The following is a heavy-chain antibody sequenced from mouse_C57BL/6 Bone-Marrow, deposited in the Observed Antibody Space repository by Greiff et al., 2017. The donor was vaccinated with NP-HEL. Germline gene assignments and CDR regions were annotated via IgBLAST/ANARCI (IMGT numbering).Heavy chain of an antibody. D-gene: IGHD2-5*01. CDR2: INPSTGGT. V-gene: IGHV1-42*01. CDR1: GYSFTGYY. J-gene: IGHJ3*01. CDR3: ARDSYYSNPY. Sequence: VQLQQSGPELVKPGASVKISCKASGYSFTGYYMNWVKQSPEKSLEWIGEINPSTGGTTYNQKFKAKATLTVDKSSSTAYMQLKSLTSEDSAVYYCARDSYYSNPYWGQGTLVTVSA.